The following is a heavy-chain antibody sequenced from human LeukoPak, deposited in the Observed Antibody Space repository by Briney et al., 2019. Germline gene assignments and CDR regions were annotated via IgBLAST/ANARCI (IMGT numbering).Heavy chain of an antibody. CDR2: ISAYNGNT. Sequence: GASVKVSCKASGYTFTSYGISWVRQAPRQGLEWMGWISAYNGNTHYAQKFQGRVSMTTDTSATTAYMELRSLRSDDTAVYFCARDRLSFCSGGTCYSVFWGQGTLVTVSS. J-gene: IGHJ4*02. CDR3: ARDRLSFCSGGTCYSVF. V-gene: IGHV1-18*01. D-gene: IGHD2-15*01. CDR1: GYTFTSYG.